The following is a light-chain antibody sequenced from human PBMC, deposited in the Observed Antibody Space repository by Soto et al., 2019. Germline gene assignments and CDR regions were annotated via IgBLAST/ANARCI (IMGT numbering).Light chain of an antibody. CDR2: DAM. J-gene: IGKJ2*01. V-gene: IGKV3-11*01. CDR1: QSVSVY. CDR3: QQRSNWSPPYT. Sequence: EIVLTQSPATLSLSPGETATLSCRASQSVSVYLAWYQQKPGQAPRLLIYDAMHRATGVPPRFSGSGSGTDFTLTIRSLEPDDFALYFCQQRSNWSPPYTFGQGTKLEIK.